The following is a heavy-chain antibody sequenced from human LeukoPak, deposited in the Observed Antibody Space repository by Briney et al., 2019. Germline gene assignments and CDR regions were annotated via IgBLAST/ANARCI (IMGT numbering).Heavy chain of an antibody. CDR2: INLDGFIA. CDR3: SRGCTTTACPSQD. Sequence: GGSLRLSCVGSGFTFSSSWMHWVRQSPGKGLLWVSRINLDGFIAYAEGVNGRFTIYRDNAKKTLYLPMNSLRAEDTALYYCSRGCTTTACPSQDWGQGNLVTV. J-gene: IGHJ4*02. D-gene: IGHD2/OR15-2a*01. V-gene: IGHV3-74*01. CDR1: GFTFSSSW.